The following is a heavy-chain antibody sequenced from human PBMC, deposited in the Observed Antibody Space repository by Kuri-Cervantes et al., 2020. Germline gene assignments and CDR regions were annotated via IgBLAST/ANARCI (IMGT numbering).Heavy chain of an antibody. CDR1: GFTFSSYN. V-gene: IGHV3-74*01. Sequence: GESLKISCAASGFTFSSYNMNWVRQAPGKGLVWVSRINTDGSSTTYADAVKGRFTISRDNAKNTLYLQMNSLRVEDTAVYYCAKNHHYDSADYWGQGALVTVSS. D-gene: IGHD3-22*01. J-gene: IGHJ4*02. CDR2: INTDGSST. CDR3: AKNHHYDSADY.